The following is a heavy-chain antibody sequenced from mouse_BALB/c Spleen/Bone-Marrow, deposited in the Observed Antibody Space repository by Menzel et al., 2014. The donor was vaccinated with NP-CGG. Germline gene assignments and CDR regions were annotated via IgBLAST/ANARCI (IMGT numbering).Heavy chain of an antibody. V-gene: IGHV1-54*01. Sequence: QVQLKESGAELVRPGPSVKVTCKASGYAFTNYLLEWVKQRPGQGLEWIGVINPGSGGTNYNEKFKRKAPRTANKSSSTAYMQLSILTSDDSAVYFCARCLTGTSAMDYWGQGTSVTVSS. J-gene: IGHJ4*01. D-gene: IGHD4-1*01. CDR2: INPGSGGT. CDR3: ARCLTGTSAMDY. CDR1: GYAFTNYL.